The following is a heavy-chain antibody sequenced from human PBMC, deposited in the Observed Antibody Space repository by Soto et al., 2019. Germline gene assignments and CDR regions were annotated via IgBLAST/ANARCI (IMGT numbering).Heavy chain of an antibody. CDR3: AREPIAAADGYLYYYGMDV. CDR2: ISSSSSCI. J-gene: IGHJ6*02. V-gene: IGHV3-21*01. CDR1: GFTFSSYS. D-gene: IGHD6-13*01. Sequence: GGSLRLSWAASGFTFSSYSMNWVRQAPGKGLEWVSSISSSSSCIYYADSVKGRFTISRDNAKNSLYLQMNSLRAEDTALYYCAREPIAAADGYLYYYGMDVRGQGTTVTVSS.